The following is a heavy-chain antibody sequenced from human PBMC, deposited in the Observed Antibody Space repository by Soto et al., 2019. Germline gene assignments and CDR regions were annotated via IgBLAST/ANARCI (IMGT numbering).Heavy chain of an antibody. J-gene: IGHJ4*02. D-gene: IGHD3-16*02. V-gene: IGHV1-18*01. CDR3: ARTVLRLGELSLYGEDY. CDR1: GYTFTRYG. CDR2: ISGYNGTT. Sequence: QVQLVQSGAEVKKPGASVKVSCKASGYTFTRYGINWVRQAPGQGPEWMGWISGYNGTTHYAQKPQGRVTMTTGTSTTTAYMELRSLRSDDTAVYFCARTVLRLGELSLYGEDYWGQGTLVTVSS.